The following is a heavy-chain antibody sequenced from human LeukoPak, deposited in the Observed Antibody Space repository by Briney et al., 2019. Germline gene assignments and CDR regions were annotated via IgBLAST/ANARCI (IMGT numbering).Heavy chain of an antibody. CDR1: GFTFSSYA. D-gene: IGHD2-2*01. CDR3: AKGKRIVVVPAATDY. J-gene: IGHJ4*02. Sequence: GGSLRLSCAASGFTFSSYAMSWVRQAPGKGLEWVSAISGSGGSTYYADSVKGRFTISRDNSKNTLYQQMNSLRAEDTAVYYCAKGKRIVVVPAATDYWGQGTLVTVSS. CDR2: ISGSGGST. V-gene: IGHV3-23*01.